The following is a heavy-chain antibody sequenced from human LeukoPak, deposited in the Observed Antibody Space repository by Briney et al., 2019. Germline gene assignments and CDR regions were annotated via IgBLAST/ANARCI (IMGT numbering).Heavy chain of an antibody. J-gene: IGHJ4*02. CDR1: GFTFSSYR. D-gene: IGHD6-19*01. Sequence: GESLRLSCAASGFTFSSYRMHWVRQAPGKGLVWVSRVNPQGSGTSYTDSVKGRFTISRDNAKDALHLRMDNLRVEDTAVYYCARARWSSTGWFLGYWGQGTLVTVSS. CDR3: ARARWSSTGWFLGY. V-gene: IGHV3-74*01. CDR2: VNPQGSGT.